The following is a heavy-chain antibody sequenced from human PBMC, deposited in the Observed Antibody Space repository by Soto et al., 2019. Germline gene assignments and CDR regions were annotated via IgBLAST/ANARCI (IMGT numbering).Heavy chain of an antibody. V-gene: IGHV3-66*01. CDR3: ASQWFGEFGPGTSNKDV. CDR2: IYSGGST. Sequence: GGSLRLSCAASGFTVSSNYMSWVRQAPGKGLEWVSVIYSGGSTYYADSVKGRFTISRDNSKNTLYLQMNSLRAEDTAVYYCASQWFGEFGPGTSNKDVWGKGTTVTVSS. D-gene: IGHD3-10*01. CDR1: GFTVSSNY. J-gene: IGHJ6*03.